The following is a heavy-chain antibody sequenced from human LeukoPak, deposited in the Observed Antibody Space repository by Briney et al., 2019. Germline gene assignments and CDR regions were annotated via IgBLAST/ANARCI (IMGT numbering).Heavy chain of an antibody. CDR2: INHSGST. V-gene: IGHV4-34*01. CDR1: GGSFSGYY. D-gene: IGHD2-15*01. CDR3: ARRGYIVVVVAAFDY. J-gene: IGHJ4*02. Sequence: SETLSLTCAVYGGSFSGYYWSWIRQPPGKGLEWIGEINHSGSTNYNPSLKSRVTISVDTSKNQFSLKLSSVTAADTAVYYCARRGYIVVVVAAFDYWGQGTLVTVSS.